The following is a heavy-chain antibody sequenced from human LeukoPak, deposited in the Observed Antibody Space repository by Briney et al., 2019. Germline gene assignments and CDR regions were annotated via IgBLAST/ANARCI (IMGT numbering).Heavy chain of an antibody. CDR2: IYHSGST. CDR1: GYSISSGYY. V-gene: IGHV4-38-2*01. D-gene: IGHD3-3*01. J-gene: IGHJ6*03. Sequence: SETLPLTCAVSGYSISSGYYWGWIRQPPGKGLEWIGSIYHSGSTYYNPSLKRRVTISVDTSKNQFSLQLSSVTAADTALYYCARPVPTVDLWSGYVEYYMDVWGKGTTVTVSS. CDR3: ARPVPTVDLWSGYVEYYMDV.